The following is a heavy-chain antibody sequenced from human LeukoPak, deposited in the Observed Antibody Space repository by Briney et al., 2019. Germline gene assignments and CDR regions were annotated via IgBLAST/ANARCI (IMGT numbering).Heavy chain of an antibody. CDR1: GYTFTSYG. Sequence: ASVTVSCTASGYTFTSYGISWVRQAPGQGLEWMGWISAYNGNTNYAQKLQGRVTMTTDTSTSTAYMELRSLRSDDTAVYYCARVIYDSWSGYPYYFDYWGQGTLVTVSS. V-gene: IGHV1-18*01. CDR3: ARVIYDSWSGYPYYFDY. D-gene: IGHD3-3*01. CDR2: ISAYNGNT. J-gene: IGHJ4*02.